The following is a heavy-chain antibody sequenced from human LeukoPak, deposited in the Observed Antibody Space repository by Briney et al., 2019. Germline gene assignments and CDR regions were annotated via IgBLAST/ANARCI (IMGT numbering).Heavy chain of an antibody. CDR3: ARDQYSSSWSNAFDI. Sequence: PGGSLRLSCAASGFTFSSYSMNWVRQAPGKGLEWVSSISSSSSYIYYADSVKGRFTISRDNAKNSLYLQMNSQRAEDTAVYYWARDQYSSSWSNAFDICGQGTMVTVSS. D-gene: IGHD6-13*01. J-gene: IGHJ3*02. V-gene: IGHV3-21*01. CDR2: ISSSSSYI. CDR1: GFTFSSYS.